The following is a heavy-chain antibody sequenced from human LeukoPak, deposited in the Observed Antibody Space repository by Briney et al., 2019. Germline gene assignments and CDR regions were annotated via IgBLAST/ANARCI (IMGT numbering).Heavy chain of an antibody. V-gene: IGHV4-61*02. CDR1: GCSISGGNYY. Sequence: SETLSLTCTVSGCSISGGNYYWRWIRQPAWKGLEWIVRIYSSGSTNYNPSLKSRVTRTVDTSKNQFSLKMSSVTAADTAVYFGARGGPPGYYYDYYMDVWGKGTTVTVSS. CDR2: IYSSGST. J-gene: IGHJ6*03. CDR3: ARGGPPGYYYDYYMDV.